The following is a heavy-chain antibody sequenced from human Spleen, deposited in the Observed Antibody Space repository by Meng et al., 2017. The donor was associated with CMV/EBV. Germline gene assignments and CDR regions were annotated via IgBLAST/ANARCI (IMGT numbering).Heavy chain of an antibody. D-gene: IGHD5-12*01. J-gene: IGHJ4*02. CDR2: INHSGST. CDR3: ARADTYSGYDSPSFFDY. Sequence: QWQLQQWGAGLFKPSETLSLPCAVYGGSFSGYYWSWIRQPPGKGLEWIGEINHSGSTNYNPSLKSRVTISVDTSKNQFSLKLSSVTAADTAVYYCARADTYSGYDSPSFFDYWGQGTLVTVSS. CDR1: GGSFSGYY. V-gene: IGHV4-34*01.